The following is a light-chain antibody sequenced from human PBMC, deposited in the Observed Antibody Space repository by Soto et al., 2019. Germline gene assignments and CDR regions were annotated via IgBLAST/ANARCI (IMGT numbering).Light chain of an antibody. CDR2: DVN. CDR3: SSYSTTNILV. V-gene: IGLV2-14*03. Sequence: QSALTQPVSVSGSPGQSVTISCTGASSDVGAYEHVSWYQQHPGRAPKLILYDVNNRPSGVSNHFSGSKSGNTASLVISGLQANDEADYYCSSYSTTNILVFGSGTKVTVL. J-gene: IGLJ1*01. CDR1: SSDVGAYEH.